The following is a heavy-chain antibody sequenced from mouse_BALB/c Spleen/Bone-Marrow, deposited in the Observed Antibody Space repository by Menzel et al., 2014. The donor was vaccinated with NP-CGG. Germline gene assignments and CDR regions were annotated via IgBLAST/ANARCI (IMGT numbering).Heavy chain of an antibody. D-gene: IGHD2-1*01. V-gene: IGHV2-2*02. CDR3: ARNEGNYVDAMDY. CDR2: IWSGGST. Sequence: QVQLKQSGPGLVQPSQSLSITCTVSGFSLTSYGVHWVRQSPGKGLEWLGVIWSGGSTDYNAAFISRLSISKDNSKSRVFFKMNSLQANDTAIYYCARNEGNYVDAMDYWGQGTSVTVSS. J-gene: IGHJ4*01. CDR1: GFSLTSYG.